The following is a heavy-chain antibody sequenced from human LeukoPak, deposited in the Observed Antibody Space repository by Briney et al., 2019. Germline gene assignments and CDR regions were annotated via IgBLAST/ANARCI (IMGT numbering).Heavy chain of an antibody. CDR2: IRFTGSYI. J-gene: IGHJ4*02. CDR3: AKVSGYSYGFFDY. CDR1: GFTFSHYS. V-gene: IGHV3-21*04. D-gene: IGHD5-18*01. Sequence: GGSLRLSCVASGFTFSHYSMNWVRQAPGKGLEWVSSIRFTGSYIYYADSVKGRFTISRDNAKNSLYLQMASLRAEDTALYYCAKVSGYSYGFFDYWGQGSLVTVSS.